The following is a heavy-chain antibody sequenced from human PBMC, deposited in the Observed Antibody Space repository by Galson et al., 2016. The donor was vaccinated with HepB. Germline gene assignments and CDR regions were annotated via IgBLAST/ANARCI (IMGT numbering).Heavy chain of an antibody. CDR2: IYYSGRT. J-gene: IGHJ4*02. D-gene: IGHD6-13*01. V-gene: IGHV4-61*01. CDR1: GGSVSSNNYF. CDR3: ATQYSSSRYWGQFDY. Sequence: SETLSLTCTVSGGSVSSNNYFWSWIRQPPGKGLEWIGHIYYSGRTNYNPSLKSRLTISVDTSKNQFSLKLSSVTAADTAVYYCATQYSSSRYWGQFDYWGQGTLVTVSS.